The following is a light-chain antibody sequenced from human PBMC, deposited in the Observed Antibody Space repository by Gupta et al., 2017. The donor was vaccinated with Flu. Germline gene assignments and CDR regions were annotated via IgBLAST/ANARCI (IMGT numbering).Light chain of an antibody. Sequence: SYELTQPPSVSVSPGQTARITCSGAELAKQYTYWYQKKSGQAPILIIYKDIERPSGIPERFSGSSSGTTVTLTISEVRAEDEGDYYCQSPDGSGGLVWVFGGGTRLTVL. CDR1: ELAKQY. J-gene: IGLJ3*02. V-gene: IGLV3-25*03. CDR3: QSPDGSGGLVWV. CDR2: KDI.